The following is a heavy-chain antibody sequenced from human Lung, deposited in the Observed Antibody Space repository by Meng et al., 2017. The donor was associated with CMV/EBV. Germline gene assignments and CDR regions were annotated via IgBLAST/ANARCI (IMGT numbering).Heavy chain of an antibody. CDR1: GFTFSSYE. V-gene: IGHV3-48*03. CDR3: ARDRRDVFVVV. J-gene: IGHJ6*02. D-gene: IGHD2-21*01. CDR2: ISGSGSTI. Sequence: GGSXRLXCAASGFTFSSYEMHWVRQAPGKGLEWISYISGSGSTIKYADSVKGRFTISRDNSKNSLYLQMNSLRAEDTAVYYCARDRRDVFVVVWGQGTTVTVSS.